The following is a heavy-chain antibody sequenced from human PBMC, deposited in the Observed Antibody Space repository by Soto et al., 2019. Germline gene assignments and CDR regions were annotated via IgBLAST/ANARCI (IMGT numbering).Heavy chain of an antibody. D-gene: IGHD2-21*02. CDR3: ARLPKGRLVTA. J-gene: IGHJ4*02. V-gene: IGHV3-48*02. Sequence: LVESGGGLVYPGGSLRLSCVASGFRFSDHSMNWVRQAPGKGLQWISYISSNSDTTYYADSVKGRFTVSRDNAKNALFLQMNSLRDDDTATYYCARLPKGRLVTAWGQGARVTVS. CDR1: GFRFSDHS. CDR2: ISSNSDTT.